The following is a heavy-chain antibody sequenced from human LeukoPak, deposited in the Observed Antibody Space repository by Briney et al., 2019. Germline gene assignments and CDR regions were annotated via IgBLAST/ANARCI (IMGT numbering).Heavy chain of an antibody. D-gene: IGHD3-10*01. Sequence: QSGGSLRLSCAASGFTFSSYWMSWVRQAPGKGLEWVANIKQDGSEKYYVDSVKGRFTISRDNAKNSLYLQMNSLRAEDTAVYYCARDKGTLVRRPLDYWGQGTLVTVSS. CDR2: IKQDGSEK. J-gene: IGHJ4*02. V-gene: IGHV3-7*01. CDR1: GFTFSSYW. CDR3: ARDKGTLVRRPLDY.